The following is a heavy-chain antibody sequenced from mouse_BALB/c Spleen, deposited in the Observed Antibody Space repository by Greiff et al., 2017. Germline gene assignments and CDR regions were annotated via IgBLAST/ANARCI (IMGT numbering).Heavy chain of an antibody. CDR1: GFSLTGYG. CDR2: IWGDGST. V-gene: IGHV2-6-7*01. Sequence: VQGVESGPGLVAPSQSLSITCTVSGFSLTGYGVNWVRQPPGKGPEWLGMIWGDGSTDYNSALKSRLSISKDNSKSQVFLKMNSLQTDDTARYYCARESAYGNFFMDYWGQGTSVTVSS. D-gene: IGHD2-10*02. J-gene: IGHJ4*01. CDR3: ARESAYGNFFMDY.